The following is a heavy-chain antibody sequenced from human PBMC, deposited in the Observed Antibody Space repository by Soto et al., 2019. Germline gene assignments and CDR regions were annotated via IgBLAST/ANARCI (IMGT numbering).Heavy chain of an antibody. D-gene: IGHD1-26*01. CDR1: GFSLSGYGVC. Sequence: QITLKESGPTLVKPTETLTVTCTVSGFSLSGYGVCVGWILQPPVKDLEWLALIYWDDDQRYSPSLSTKLTNTKEASKNQVVLTMTNRDPMDTSTYYCEHAYGGTSGPNDAFDIWGQGTVVTVAS. V-gene: IGHV2-5*02. CDR3: EHAYGGTSGPNDAFDI. CDR2: IYWDDDQ. J-gene: IGHJ3*02.